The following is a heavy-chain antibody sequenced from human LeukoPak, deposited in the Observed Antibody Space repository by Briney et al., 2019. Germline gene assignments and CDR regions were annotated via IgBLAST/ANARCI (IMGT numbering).Heavy chain of an antibody. Sequence: PGWSLRLSCAASGFTFSDYYMSWIRQAPGKGLEWVSYISSSGSTIYYADSVKGRFTISRDNAKNSLYLQMNSLRAEDTAVYYCARDHSDYYYYMDVWGKGTTVTISS. CDR1: GFTFSDYY. CDR3: ARDHSDYYYYMDV. CDR2: ISSSGSTI. V-gene: IGHV3-11*01. J-gene: IGHJ6*03. D-gene: IGHD6-13*01.